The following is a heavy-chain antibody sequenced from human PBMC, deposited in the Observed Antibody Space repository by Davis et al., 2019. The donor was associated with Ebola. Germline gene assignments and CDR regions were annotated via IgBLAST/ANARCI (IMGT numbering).Heavy chain of an antibody. J-gene: IGHJ6*02. Sequence: SETLSLTCTVSGDGSISSSNDYWGWIRQSPGKGLEWIGSMYYSGSAFYNPSLKSRVTISVDTSKNQFSLKLSSVTAADTAVYYCARSRDLYGMDVWGQGTTVTVSS. CDR2: MYYSGSA. CDR1: GDGSISSSNDY. V-gene: IGHV4-39*07. CDR3: ARSRDLYGMDV.